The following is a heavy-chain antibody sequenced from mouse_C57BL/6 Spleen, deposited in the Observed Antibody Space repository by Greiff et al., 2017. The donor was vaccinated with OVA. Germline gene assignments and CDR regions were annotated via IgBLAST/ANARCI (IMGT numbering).Heavy chain of an antibody. CDR1: GYTFTSYW. V-gene: IGHV1-64*01. D-gene: IGHD2-12*01. Sequence: QVHVKQPGAELVKPGASVKLSCKASGYTFTSYWMHWVKQRPGQGLEWIGMIHPNSGSTNYNEKFKSKATLTVDKSSSTAYMQLSSLTSEDSAVYYCARALLYAMDYWGQGTSVTVSS. CDR3: ARALLYAMDY. J-gene: IGHJ4*01. CDR2: IHPNSGST.